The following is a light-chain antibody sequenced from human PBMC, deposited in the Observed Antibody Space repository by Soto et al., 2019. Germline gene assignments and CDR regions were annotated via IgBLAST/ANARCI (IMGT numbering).Light chain of an antibody. CDR1: QYINNY. Sequence: DIQMTQSPSSLSTSVGDRVTITCRASQYINNYLNWYQQKPGKAPNLLIYVASSLQSEVPSRFSGSGSGTDFTLTITSLQPEDFATYYCQQSHGTPITFGQGTRLEIK. J-gene: IGKJ5*01. V-gene: IGKV1-39*01. CDR3: QQSHGTPIT. CDR2: VAS.